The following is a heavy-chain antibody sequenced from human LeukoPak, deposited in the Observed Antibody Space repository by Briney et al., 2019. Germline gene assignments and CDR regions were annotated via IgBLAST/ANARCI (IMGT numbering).Heavy chain of an antibody. D-gene: IGHD3-3*01. CDR3: ARGSVLRHFNY. J-gene: IGHJ4*02. CDR1: GGSISSSSYD. Sequence: SETLSLTCTVSGGSISSSSYDWGWIRQPPGKGLEWIGSIYYSGSTYYNPSLKSRVTISVDTSKNQFSLKLSSVTAADTAVYYCARGSVLRHFNYWGQGTLVTVSS. V-gene: IGHV4-39*01. CDR2: IYYSGST.